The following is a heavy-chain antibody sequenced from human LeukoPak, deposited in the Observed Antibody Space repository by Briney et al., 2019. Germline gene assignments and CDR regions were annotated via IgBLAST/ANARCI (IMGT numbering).Heavy chain of an antibody. J-gene: IGHJ5*01. V-gene: IGHV4-34*01. CDR2: ISHSGTT. CDR3: ARGSPKLDS. Sequence: SETLSLTCAVYGGTFSGYNWNWIRQPPGKGLEWVGEISHSGTTNYNPALKRRVTMSVDTSKNQVSLKLFSVTAADTAVYYCARGSPKLDSWGRGTLVSVSS. CDR1: GGTFSGYN.